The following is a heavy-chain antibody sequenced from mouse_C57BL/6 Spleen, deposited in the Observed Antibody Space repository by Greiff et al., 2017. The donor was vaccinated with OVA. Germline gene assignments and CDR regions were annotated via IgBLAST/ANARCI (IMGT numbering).Heavy chain of an antibody. Sequence: EVQLQESGGGLVKPGGSLKLSCAASGFTFSDYGMHWVRQAPEKGLEWVAYISSGSSTIYYADTVKGRFTISRDNAKNTLFLQMTSLRSEDTAMYYCARAPYYGSWFAYWGQGTLVTVSA. CDR1: GFTFSDYG. CDR2: ISSGSSTI. J-gene: IGHJ3*01. V-gene: IGHV5-17*01. CDR3: ARAPYYGSWFAY. D-gene: IGHD1-1*01.